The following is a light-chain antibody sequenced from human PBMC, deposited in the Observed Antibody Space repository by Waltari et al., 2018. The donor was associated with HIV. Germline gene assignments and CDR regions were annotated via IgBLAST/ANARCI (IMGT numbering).Light chain of an antibody. Sequence: EIVLTQSPATLSVPPGERATLSCRASQSVSSNLAWYQQKPGQAPRLLIYGASTRATGIPARFSGSGSGTEFTLSISSLQSEDFAVYCCQQYNNWLYTFGQGTKLEIK. J-gene: IGKJ2*01. CDR3: QQYNNWLYT. V-gene: IGKV3-15*01. CDR1: QSVSSN. CDR2: GAS.